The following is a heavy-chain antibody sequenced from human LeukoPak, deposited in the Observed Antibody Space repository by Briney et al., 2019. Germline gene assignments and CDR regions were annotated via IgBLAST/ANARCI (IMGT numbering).Heavy chain of an antibody. V-gene: IGHV3-20*04. J-gene: IGHJ4*02. Sequence: GGSLRLSCVASGFSLDDYGMSWVRQAPGKGLEWVSGINWNGGSKGCAASVKGLFTISRDNAKNSLYLRMNSLSAEDTALYYCARGGSTGWYSFDSWGQGTLVTVSS. CDR3: ARGGSTGWYSFDS. CDR2: INWNGGSK. CDR1: GFSLDDYG. D-gene: IGHD6-19*01.